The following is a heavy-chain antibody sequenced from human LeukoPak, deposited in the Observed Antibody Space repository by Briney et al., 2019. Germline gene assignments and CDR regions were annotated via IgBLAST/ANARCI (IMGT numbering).Heavy chain of an antibody. CDR3: ARENSGSYRESDY. J-gene: IGHJ4*02. Sequence: SETLSLTCTVSGGSISSYYWSWIRQPAGKGLEWIGRIYTSGSTNYNASLKSRVSMSVDTSKNQFSLKLSSVTAADTAVFYCARENSGSYRESDYWGQGTLVTVSS. V-gene: IGHV4-4*07. D-gene: IGHD1-26*01. CDR2: IYTSGST. CDR1: GGSISSYY.